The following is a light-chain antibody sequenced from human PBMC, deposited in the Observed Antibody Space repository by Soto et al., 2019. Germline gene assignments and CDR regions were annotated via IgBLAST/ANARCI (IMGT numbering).Light chain of an antibody. J-gene: IGKJ1*01. CDR1: QSVSSSY. CDR2: GTS. CDR3: QHYAGSPLT. Sequence: EIVLTQSPGTLSLSPGERATLSCRASQSVSSSYLTWYQQKPGQAPRLLIYGTSTRATGIPDRFSGRGSGTDFTLTISRLEPEDFAVYYCQHYAGSPLTFGQGTKVEFK. V-gene: IGKV3-20*01.